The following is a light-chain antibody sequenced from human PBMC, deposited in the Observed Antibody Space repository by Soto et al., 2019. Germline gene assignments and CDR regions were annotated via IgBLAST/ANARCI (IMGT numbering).Light chain of an antibody. CDR3: QQRST. CDR2: DAS. Sequence: EIVLTQSPATLSLSPGERATLSCRARQSVSSYLAWYQQKPGQAPRLLIYDASNRATGIPARFSGRGSGTDFSLTIRSLETEDFGVYYCQQRSTFGQGTKLEIK. CDR1: QSVSSY. V-gene: IGKV3-11*01. J-gene: IGKJ2*01.